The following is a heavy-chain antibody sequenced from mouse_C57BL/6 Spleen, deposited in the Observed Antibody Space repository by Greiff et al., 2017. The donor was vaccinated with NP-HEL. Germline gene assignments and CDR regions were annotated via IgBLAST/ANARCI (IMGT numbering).Heavy chain of an antibody. CDR1: GYTFTSYW. V-gene: IGHV1-5*01. Sequence: EVQLQQSGTVLARPGASVKMSCKTSGYTFTSYWMHWVKQRPGQGLEWIGAIYPGNSDTSYNQKFKGKAKLTAVTSASTAYMELSSLTNEDSAVYYCTRVDGNYGFYYYAMDYWGQGTSVTVSS. D-gene: IGHD2-1*01. CDR3: TRVDGNYGFYYYAMDY. J-gene: IGHJ4*01. CDR2: IYPGNSDT.